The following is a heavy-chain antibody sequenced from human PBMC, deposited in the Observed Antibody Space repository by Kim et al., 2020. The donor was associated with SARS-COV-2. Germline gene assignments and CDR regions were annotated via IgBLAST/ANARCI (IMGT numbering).Heavy chain of an antibody. J-gene: IGHJ5*02. Sequence: ASVKVSCKASGYTFTSYGISWVRQAPGQGLEWMGWISAYNGNTNYAQKLQGRVTMTTDTSTSTAYMELRSLRSDDTAVYYCARAGWYYHGSGSQGWWFDPWGQGTLVTVSS. CDR1: GYTFTSYG. CDR2: ISAYNGNT. D-gene: IGHD3-10*01. V-gene: IGHV1-18*04. CDR3: ARAGWYYHGSGSQGWWFDP.